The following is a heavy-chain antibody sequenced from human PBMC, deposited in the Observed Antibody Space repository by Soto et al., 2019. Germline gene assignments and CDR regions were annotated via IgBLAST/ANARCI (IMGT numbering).Heavy chain of an antibody. CDR3: ARAVSTKPAPIDY. Sequence: QVQLVQSGAEVKNPGASVKISCKASGYTFTTYYMHWLRQARGQGLEWMGIITPSSGSTRYEKKFQDRVTMTRDTSTSTVYMELGSRRSEDTAVYYCARAVSTKPAPIDYWGQGTLVTVSS. D-gene: IGHD4-17*01. J-gene: IGHJ4*02. CDR2: ITPSSGST. CDR1: GYTFTTYY. V-gene: IGHV1-46*01.